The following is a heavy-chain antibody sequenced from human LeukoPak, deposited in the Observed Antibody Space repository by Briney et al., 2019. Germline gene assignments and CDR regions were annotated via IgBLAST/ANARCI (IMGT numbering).Heavy chain of an antibody. CDR3: AREYSGSYGFDY. CDR1: GFTFSSYT. D-gene: IGHD1-26*01. J-gene: IGHJ4*02. Sequence: GGSLRLSCAASGFTFSSYTINWVRQAPGKGLEWVSSISGSSYYIYYADSVRGRFTISRDNAKNSVYLQMNSLRAEDTAVYYCAREYSGSYGFDYWGQGTLVTVSS. V-gene: IGHV3-21*01. CDR2: ISGSSYYI.